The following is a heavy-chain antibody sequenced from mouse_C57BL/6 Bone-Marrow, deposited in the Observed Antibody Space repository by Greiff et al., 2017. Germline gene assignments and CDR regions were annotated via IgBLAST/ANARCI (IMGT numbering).Heavy chain of an antibody. V-gene: IGHV1-61*01. J-gene: IGHJ4*01. Sequence: QVQLQQPGAELVRPGSSVKLSCKASGYTFTSYWMDWVKQRPGQGLEWIGNIYPSDSATHYNQKFKDKATLTVDKSSSTAYMQLSSLTSEDSAVYYCARRDGGNPRAMDYWGQGTSVTVSS. CDR3: ARRDGGNPRAMDY. CDR1: GYTFTSYW. CDR2: IYPSDSAT. D-gene: IGHD2-1*01.